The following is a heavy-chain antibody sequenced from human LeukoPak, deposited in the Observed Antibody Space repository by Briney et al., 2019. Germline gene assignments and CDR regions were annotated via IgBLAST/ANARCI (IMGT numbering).Heavy chain of an antibody. CDR3: ARVNSGSYHFDY. V-gene: IGHV3-21*01. D-gene: IGHD1-26*01. J-gene: IGHJ4*02. CDR1: GFTFSSYS. Sequence: GGSLRLSCGASGFTFSSYSMNWVRQAPGKGLEWVSSISSSSSYIYYADSVKGRFTISRDNAKNSLYLQMNSLRAEDTAVYYCARVNSGSYHFDYWGQGTLVTVSS. CDR2: ISSSSSYI.